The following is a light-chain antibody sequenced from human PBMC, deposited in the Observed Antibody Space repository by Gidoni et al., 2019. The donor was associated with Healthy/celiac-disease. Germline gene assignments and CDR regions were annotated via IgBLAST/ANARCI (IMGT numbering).Light chain of an antibody. CDR2: KAS. CDR3: QQYRGP. V-gene: IGKV1-5*03. Sequence: DIQMTQSPSTLSASVGDRVTITCRASQSISSWLAWYQQKPGKAPKLLIYKASSLESGVPSRFSGSGSGTEFTLTISSLQPDDFATYSCQQYRGPFGQGTKVEIK. J-gene: IGKJ1*01. CDR1: QSISSW.